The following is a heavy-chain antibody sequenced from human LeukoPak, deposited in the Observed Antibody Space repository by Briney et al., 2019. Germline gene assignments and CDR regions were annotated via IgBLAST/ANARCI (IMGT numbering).Heavy chain of an antibody. D-gene: IGHD3-22*01. V-gene: IGHV1-46*01. CDR1: GYTFTSYY. CDR3: ARDGPLLRIFDY. J-gene: IGHJ4*02. CDR2: INPSGGST. Sequence: ASVKVSCRASGYTFTSYYMHWVRQAPGQGLEWMGIINPSGGSTSYAQKFQGRVTMTRDTSTSTVYMELSSLRSEDTAVYYCARDGPLLRIFDYWGQGTLVTVSS.